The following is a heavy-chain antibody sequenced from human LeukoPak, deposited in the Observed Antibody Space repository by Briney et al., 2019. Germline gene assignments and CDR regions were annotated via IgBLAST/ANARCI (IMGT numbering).Heavy chain of an antibody. J-gene: IGHJ6*03. CDR1: GFYFRSYS. V-gene: IGHV3-21*01. D-gene: IGHD1-1*01. CDR3: ARVEATTGRNYHYYYMDV. CDR2: INSGSTYM. Sequence: GGSLRLSCGASGFYFRSYSMNWVRQSPGKGLEWVSSINSGSTYMYYADSVKGRFTISRDNAKNSLHLQMDSLRAEDTAVYFCARVEATTGRNYHYYYMDVWGKGTTVTVSS.